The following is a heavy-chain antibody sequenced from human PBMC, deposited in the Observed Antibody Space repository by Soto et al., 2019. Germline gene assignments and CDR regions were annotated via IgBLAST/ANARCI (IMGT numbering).Heavy chain of an antibody. J-gene: IGHJ4*02. Sequence: QAGGSLRLSCAASGFNVNSDYMNWVRQTPGKGLEWVASIYSGETTYYADSVRGRFTISSDKSRNTLYFQLSSLRIEDTAVYYCTRDGRGLGRLSLFEYWGQGGLVTVSS. D-gene: IGHD2-21*02. V-gene: IGHV3-53*01. CDR2: IYSGETT. CDR1: GFNVNSDY. CDR3: TRDGRGLGRLSLFEY.